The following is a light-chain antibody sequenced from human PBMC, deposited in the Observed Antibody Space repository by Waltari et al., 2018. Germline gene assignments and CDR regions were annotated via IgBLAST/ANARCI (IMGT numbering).Light chain of an antibody. J-gene: IGLJ1*01. V-gene: IGLV2-8*01. CDR3: TSYAGNNMAV. CDR1: SSDLGKYNY. Sequence: QSALTQPPSASGSPGPSVTISCSGSSSDLGKYNYVPWYQHYPGNAPKLLINEVTERPSGVPPRFSGSKSGNTASLTVSGLQAEDEADYYCTSYAGNNMAVFGSGTKVTVL. CDR2: EVT.